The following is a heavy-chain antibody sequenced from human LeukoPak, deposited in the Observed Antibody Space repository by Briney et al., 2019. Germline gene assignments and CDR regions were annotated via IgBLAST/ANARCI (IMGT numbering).Heavy chain of an antibody. D-gene: IGHD1-14*01. V-gene: IGHV3-7*03. CDR3: AKPARTDAFDI. CDR2: IKQDGSEK. CDR1: GFTFSNYW. Sequence: PGGSLRLSCAASGFTFSNYWMSWVRQAPGKGLEWVANIKQDGSEKYYVDSVKGRFTISRDNANNSLYLQMNSLRVEDTAVYYCAKPARTDAFDIWGQGTMVTVSS. J-gene: IGHJ3*02.